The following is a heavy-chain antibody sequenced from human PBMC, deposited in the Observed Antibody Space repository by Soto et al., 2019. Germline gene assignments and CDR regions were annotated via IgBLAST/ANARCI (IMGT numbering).Heavy chain of an antibody. Sequence: GGSLRLSCAASGFPFRNHNMEWVRQAPGKGLEWVALIFYDGTAKYYADSVKGRFTISRDNSQNTLYLQMNSLRPEDTSLYYYVRKMSGKDNNAMDVWGQGTTVT. D-gene: IGHD1-26*01. J-gene: IGHJ6*02. CDR3: VRKMSGKDNNAMDV. CDR1: GFPFRNHN. CDR2: IFYDGTAK. V-gene: IGHV3-30*03.